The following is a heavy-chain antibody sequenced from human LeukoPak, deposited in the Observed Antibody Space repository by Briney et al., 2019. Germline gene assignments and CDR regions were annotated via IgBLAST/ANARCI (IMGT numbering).Heavy chain of an antibody. V-gene: IGHV1-69*04. CDR1: GGTFSSYA. CDR2: IIPIFRIA. Sequence: ASVKVSCKASGGTFSSYAISWVRQAPGQGLEWMGRIIPIFRIANCAQKFQGRVTITADKSTSTAYMELSSLRSEDTAVYYCARDLTRDGYNHDIRYGMDVWGQGTTVTVSS. CDR3: ARDLTRDGYNHDIRYGMDV. D-gene: IGHD5-24*01. J-gene: IGHJ6*02.